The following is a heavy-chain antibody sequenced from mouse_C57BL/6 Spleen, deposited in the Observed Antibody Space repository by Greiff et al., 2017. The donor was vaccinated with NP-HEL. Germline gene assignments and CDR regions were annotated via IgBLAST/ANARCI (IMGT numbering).Heavy chain of an antibody. CDR1: GYTFTSYW. CDR3: ARMDYAAWFAY. Sequence: VKLQQPGAELVRPGSSVKLSCKASGYTFTSYWMHWVKQRPIQGLEWIGNIDPSDSETHYNQKFKDKATLTVDKSSSTAYMQLSSLTSEDSAVYYCARMDYAAWFAYWGQGTLVTVSA. CDR2: IDPSDSET. J-gene: IGHJ3*01. V-gene: IGHV1-52*01. D-gene: IGHD2-4*01.